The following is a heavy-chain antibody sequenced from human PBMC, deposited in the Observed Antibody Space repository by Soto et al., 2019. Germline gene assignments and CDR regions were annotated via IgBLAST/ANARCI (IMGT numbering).Heavy chain of an antibody. CDR3: AKDRPRRVSISGYYTDY. CDR2: ISYDGSNK. V-gene: IGHV3-30*18. CDR1: GFTFSSYG. Sequence: GGSLRLSCAASGFTFSSYGMHWVRQAPGKGLEWVAVISYDGSNKYYADSVKGRFTISRDNSKNTLYLQMNSLRAEDTAVYYCAKDRPRRVSISGYYTDYWGQGTLVTVSS. J-gene: IGHJ4*02. D-gene: IGHD3-22*01.